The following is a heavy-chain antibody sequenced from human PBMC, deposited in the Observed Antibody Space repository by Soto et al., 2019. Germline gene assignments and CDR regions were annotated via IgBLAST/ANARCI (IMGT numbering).Heavy chain of an antibody. CDR3: ARFDTAMVFGAFDI. V-gene: IGHV4-31*03. CDR1: GGSISSGGYY. Sequence: SETLSLTCTVSGGSISSGGYYWSWIRQHPGKGLEWIGYIYYSGSTYYNPSLKSRVTISVDTSKNQFSLKLSSVTAADTAVYYCARFDTAMVFGAFDIWGQGTMVTVSS. D-gene: IGHD5-18*01. CDR2: IYYSGST. J-gene: IGHJ3*02.